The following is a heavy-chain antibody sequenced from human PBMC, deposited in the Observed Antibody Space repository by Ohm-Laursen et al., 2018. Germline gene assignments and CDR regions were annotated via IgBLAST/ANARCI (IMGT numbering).Heavy chain of an antibody. V-gene: IGHV4-61*01. J-gene: IGHJ4*02. D-gene: IGHD3-10*01. CDR2: VYYSGST. Sequence: SDTLSLTCIVSGDSVSSVSFYWSWIRQPPGKGLEWIGYVYYSGSTNYNTSLKSRVTISIDTSKNQFSLKLSSVTAADTAVYYCARTYYYGSGRDYWGQGTLVTVSS. CDR3: ARTYYYGSGRDY. CDR1: GDSVSSVSFY.